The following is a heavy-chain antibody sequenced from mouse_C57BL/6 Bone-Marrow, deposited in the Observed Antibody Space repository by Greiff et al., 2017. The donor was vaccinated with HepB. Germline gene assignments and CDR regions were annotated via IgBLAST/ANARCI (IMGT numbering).Heavy chain of an antibody. Sequence: SGPVLVKPGASVKMSCKASGYTFTDYYMNWVKQSHGKSLEWIGVINPYNGGTSYNQKFKGKATLTVDKSSSTAYMELNSLTSEDSAVYYCARYYYGSSYGYWGQGTTLTVSS. D-gene: IGHD1-1*01. CDR3: ARYYYGSSYGY. CDR1: GYTFTDYY. J-gene: IGHJ2*01. V-gene: IGHV1-19*01. CDR2: INPYNGGT.